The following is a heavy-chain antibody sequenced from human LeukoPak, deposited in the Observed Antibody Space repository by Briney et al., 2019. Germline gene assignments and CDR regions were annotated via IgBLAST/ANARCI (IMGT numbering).Heavy chain of an antibody. V-gene: IGHV3-11*03. J-gene: IGHJ4*02. Sequence: GGSLRLSCVVSGIPFSDYYMNWIRQAPGKGLEWISYISSSSSYTDYADSVKGRFTISRDSAKSALYLQMYSLRLEDTAVYYCAAGTAADFWGQGTLVTVSS. CDR2: ISSSSSYT. CDR3: AAGTAADF. D-gene: IGHD6-13*01. CDR1: GIPFSDYY.